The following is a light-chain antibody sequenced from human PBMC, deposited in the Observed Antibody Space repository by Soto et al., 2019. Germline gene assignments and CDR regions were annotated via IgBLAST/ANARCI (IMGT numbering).Light chain of an antibody. CDR2: GAS. V-gene: IGKV3-20*01. CDR3: RQYGRSLEFA. CDR1: QTVSSNF. J-gene: IGKJ4*01. Sequence: IVLTQSPGTLSLSPGERATLSCRASQTVSSNFLAWYQEKPGQGPRLLIYGASTRATGIPDRFSGSGSGTDFTLTISRLDPEDFAVYYCRQYGRSLEFAVGGGTKGEIK.